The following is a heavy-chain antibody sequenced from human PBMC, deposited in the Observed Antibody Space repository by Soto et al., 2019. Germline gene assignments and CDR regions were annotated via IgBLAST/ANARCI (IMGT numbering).Heavy chain of an antibody. J-gene: IGHJ6*02. Sequence: TGGSLRLSCAASGFTFSSYSMNWVRQAPGKGLEWVSYISSSSSTIYYADSVKGRFTISRDNAKNSLYLQMNSLRDEDTAVYYCARDDGERAYYYYYGMDVWGQGTTVTVSS. CDR1: GFTFSSYS. V-gene: IGHV3-48*02. CDR3: ARDDGERAYYYYYGMDV. D-gene: IGHD1-1*01. CDR2: ISSSSSTI.